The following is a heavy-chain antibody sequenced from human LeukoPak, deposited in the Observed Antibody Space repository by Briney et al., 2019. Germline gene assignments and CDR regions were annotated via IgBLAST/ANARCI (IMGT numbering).Heavy chain of an antibody. Sequence: PSETLSLTCTVSGGSISSYYWSWIRQPPGKGLEWIGHIYDSGSTNYNPSLKSRVTISVDTSKNQFSLKVSSVTAADTAVYYCARLARGRWFDPWGQGTLVTVSS. J-gene: IGHJ5*02. CDR1: GGSISSYY. D-gene: IGHD6-6*01. V-gene: IGHV4-59*08. CDR2: IYDSGST. CDR3: ARLARGRWFDP.